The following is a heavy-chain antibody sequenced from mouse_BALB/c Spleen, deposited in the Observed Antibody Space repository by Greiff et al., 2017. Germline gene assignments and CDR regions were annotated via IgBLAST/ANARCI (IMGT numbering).Heavy chain of an antibody. CDR2: INSNGGST. CDR1: GFTFSSYY. J-gene: IGHJ1*01. Sequence: EVQVVESGGGLVKLGGSLKLSCAASGFTFSSYYMSWVRQTPEKRLELVAAINSNGGSTYYPDTVKGRFTISRDNAKNTLYLQMSSLKSEDTALYYCAGPPIPYYCGSSPHWYFDVWGAGTTVTVSS. V-gene: IGHV5-6-2*01. CDR3: AGPPIPYYCGSSPHWYFDV. D-gene: IGHD1-1*01.